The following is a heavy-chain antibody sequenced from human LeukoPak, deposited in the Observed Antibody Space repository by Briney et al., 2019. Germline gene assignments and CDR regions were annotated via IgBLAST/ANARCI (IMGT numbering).Heavy chain of an antibody. V-gene: IGHV3-23*01. D-gene: IGHD1-26*01. CDR3: ANRPYSGSYQYFDY. CDR2: ISGSGGST. Sequence: GGSLRLSCAASGFTFSSYATSWVRQAPGKGLEWVSAISGSGGSTYYADSVKGRFTISRDNSKSTLYLQMNSLRAEDTAVYYCANRPYSGSYQYFDYWGQGTLVTVSS. CDR1: GFTFSSYA. J-gene: IGHJ4*02.